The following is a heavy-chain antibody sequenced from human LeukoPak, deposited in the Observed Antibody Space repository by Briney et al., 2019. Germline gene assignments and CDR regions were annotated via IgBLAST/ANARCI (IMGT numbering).Heavy chain of an antibody. V-gene: IGHV3-30*01. J-gene: IGHJ4*02. CDR1: GFTFSSYA. D-gene: IGHD4-17*01. Sequence: AGGSLRLSCAASGFTFSSYAMHWVRQAPGKGLEWVAVISFDGSNKYYADSVKGRCTISRDKSKNTQYLQMNSLRAEDTAVYYCARDRYGDYGSPDYWGQGTLVTVSS. CDR2: ISFDGSNK. CDR3: ARDRYGDYGSPDY.